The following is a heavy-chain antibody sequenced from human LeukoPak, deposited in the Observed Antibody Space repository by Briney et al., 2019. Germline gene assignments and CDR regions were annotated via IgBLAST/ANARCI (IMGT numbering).Heavy chain of an antibody. V-gene: IGHV3-48*03. D-gene: IGHD3-9*01. J-gene: IGHJ4*02. CDR1: GFTFSSYE. Sequence: ETGGSLRLSCAASGFTFSSYEMNWVRQAPGKGLEWVSYISSSGSTIYYADSVKGRFTISRDNAKNSLYLQMNSLRAEDTAVYYCARDDFDWLLLFDYWGQGTLVTVSS. CDR2: ISSSGSTI. CDR3: ARDDFDWLLLFDY.